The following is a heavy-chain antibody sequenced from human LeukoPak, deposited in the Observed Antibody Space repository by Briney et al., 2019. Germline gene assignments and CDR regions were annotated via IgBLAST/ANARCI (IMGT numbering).Heavy chain of an antibody. CDR2: IYPGDSDT. D-gene: IGHD3-3*01. CDR3: EKSVPSGYYTGLFDY. CDR1: GYSFTSYW. V-gene: IGHV5-51*01. Sequence: GAPLKISCKGSGYSFTSYWTGWVRQMPGKGLEWMGIIYPGDSDTRYTPSFQGQVTISADKSISTAYLQWSSLKASDTAMYYCEKSVPSGYYTGLFDYWGQGTLVTVSS. J-gene: IGHJ4*02.